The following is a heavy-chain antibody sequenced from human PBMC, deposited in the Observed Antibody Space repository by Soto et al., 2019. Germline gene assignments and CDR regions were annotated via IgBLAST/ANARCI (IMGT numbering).Heavy chain of an antibody. D-gene: IGHD3-3*01. Sequence: QMQLVQSGPEVKKPGTSVKVSCKASGFTFTSYAVQWVRQARGQRLEWIGWIVVGSGNTNYAQKFQERVTITRDMSTSTAYMELSSLRSGDTAVYYCAATYDFWSGYYLFDYWGQGTLVTVSS. V-gene: IGHV1-58*01. J-gene: IGHJ4*02. CDR2: IVVGSGNT. CDR3: AATYDFWSGYYLFDY. CDR1: GFTFTSYA.